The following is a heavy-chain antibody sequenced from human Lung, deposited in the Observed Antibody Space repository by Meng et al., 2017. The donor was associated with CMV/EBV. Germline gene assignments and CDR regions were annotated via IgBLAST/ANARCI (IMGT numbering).Heavy chain of an antibody. CDR2: ISGTSGTT. V-gene: IGHV3-23*01. D-gene: IGHD1-1*01. CDR1: GFTFSNYH. Sequence: LTXXASGFTFSNYHMSWVRQAPGKGLEWVSTISGTSGTTYYADSVKGRFTISRDISTNTLYLQMNSLRDEDTALYYCAKDDDRRYYSMDVWGQGTTVTVSS. CDR3: AKDDDRRYYSMDV. J-gene: IGHJ6*02.